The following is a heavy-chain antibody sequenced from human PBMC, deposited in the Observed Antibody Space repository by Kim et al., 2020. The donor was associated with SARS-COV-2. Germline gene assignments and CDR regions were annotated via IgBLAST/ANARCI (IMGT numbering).Heavy chain of an antibody. J-gene: IGHJ5*02. CDR1: GYTFTGYY. CDR2: INPNSGGT. V-gene: IGHV1-2*02. D-gene: IGHD3-10*01. CDR3: ARERITMVRGVREGFDP. Sequence: ASVKVSCKASGYTFTGYYMHWVRQAPGQGLEWMGWINPNSGGTNYAQKFQGRVTMTRDTSISTAYMELSRLRSDDTAVYCCARERITMVRGVREGFDPWGQGTLVTVSS.